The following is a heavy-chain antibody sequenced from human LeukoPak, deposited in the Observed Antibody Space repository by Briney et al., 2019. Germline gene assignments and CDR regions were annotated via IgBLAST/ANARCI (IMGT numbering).Heavy chain of an antibody. Sequence: SVKVSCKASGGTFSSYAISWVRQAPGQGLEWMGGIIPIFGTANYAQKFQGRVTITADESTTTAYMELSSLRSEDTAVYYCARSHVLRFLEWSHGGLYYMDVWGKGTTVTVSS. V-gene: IGHV1-69*13. CDR2: IIPIFGTA. J-gene: IGHJ6*03. CDR1: GGTFSSYA. CDR3: ARSHVLRFLEWSHGGLYYMDV. D-gene: IGHD3-3*01.